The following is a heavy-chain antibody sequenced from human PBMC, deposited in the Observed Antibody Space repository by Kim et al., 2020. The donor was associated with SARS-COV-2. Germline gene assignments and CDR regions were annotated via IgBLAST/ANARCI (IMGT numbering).Heavy chain of an antibody. V-gene: IGHV4-59*08. J-gene: IGHJ1*01. D-gene: IGHD3-10*01. CDR3: ARHGVRGVGGYFQH. Sequence: TPSLKSRVTISVDTSKNQFSLKLSSVTAADTAVYYCARHGVRGVGGYFQHWGQGTLVTVSS.